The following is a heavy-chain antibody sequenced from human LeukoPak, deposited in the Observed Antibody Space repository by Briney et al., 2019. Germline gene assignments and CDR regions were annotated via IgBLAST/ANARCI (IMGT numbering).Heavy chain of an antibody. CDR2: ISGSGGST. J-gene: IGHJ4*02. Sequence: GGSLRLSCAASGFTLSSYAMSWVRQAPGKGLEWVSAISGSGGSTHYADSVKGRFTVSRDNSKNTLYLQMNSLRAEDTAVYYCAKARVYYYDCSDRGYFDYWGQGTLVPVSS. D-gene: IGHD3-22*01. CDR3: AKARVYYYDCSDRGYFDY. CDR1: GFTLSSYA. V-gene: IGHV3-23*01.